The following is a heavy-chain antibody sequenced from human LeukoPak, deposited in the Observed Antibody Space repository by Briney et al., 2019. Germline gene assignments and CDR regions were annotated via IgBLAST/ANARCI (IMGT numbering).Heavy chain of an antibody. CDR1: GASTSSSY. Sequence: SETLSLTCTVSGASTSSSYWSWIRQSPGKGLEWIGYGYYSGSTYYNPSLRSRVTISVDMSKNQFPLRLNPVTAADTAVYYCARPIYTSSWYAFDIWGQGTTVTVSS. CDR2: GYYSGST. CDR3: ARPIYTSSWYAFDI. D-gene: IGHD6-13*01. V-gene: IGHV4-59*08. J-gene: IGHJ3*02.